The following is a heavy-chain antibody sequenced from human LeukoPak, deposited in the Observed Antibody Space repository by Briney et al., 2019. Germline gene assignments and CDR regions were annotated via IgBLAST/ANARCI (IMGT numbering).Heavy chain of an antibody. D-gene: IGHD3-16*01. V-gene: IGHV3-66*03. J-gene: IGHJ4*02. CDR2: IYSGTI. Sequence: PGGSLRLSCTVSGFTVSSNSMSWVRQAPGKGLEWVSFIYSGTIHYSDSVKGRFTISRDNSKNTLYLQMGSLRAEDMAVYYCARDKAWGYYFDYWGQGTLVTVSS. CDR1: GFTVSSNS. CDR3: ARDKAWGYYFDY.